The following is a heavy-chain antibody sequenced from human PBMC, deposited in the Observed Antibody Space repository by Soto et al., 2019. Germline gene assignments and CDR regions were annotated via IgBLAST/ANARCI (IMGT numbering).Heavy chain of an antibody. V-gene: IGHV3-23*01. D-gene: IGHD3-3*01. J-gene: IGHJ3*02. CDR1: GFTFSSYA. CDR3: ARDSRTIFGVAHHQPFDI. CDR2: ISGSGGST. Sequence: GGSLRLSCAASGFTFSSYAMSWVRQAPGKGLEWVSAISGSGGSTYYADSVKGRFTISRDNSKNTLYLQMNSLRAEDTAVYYCARDSRTIFGVAHHQPFDICGQGTEVTVAS.